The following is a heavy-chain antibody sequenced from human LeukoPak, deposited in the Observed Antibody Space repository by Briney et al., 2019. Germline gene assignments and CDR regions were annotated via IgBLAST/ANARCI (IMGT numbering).Heavy chain of an antibody. D-gene: IGHD3-16*01. CDR2: IWYDGSNK. Sequence: WRSLRLSCAASGFTFSSYGMHWVRQAPCKGLEWVAVIWYDGSNKYYADSVKGRFTISRDNSKNTLYLQMNSLRAEDTAVYYCARAPPRGYFDYWDQGTLVTVSS. J-gene: IGHJ4*02. V-gene: IGHV3-33*01. CDR3: ARAPPRGYFDY. CDR1: GFTFSSYG.